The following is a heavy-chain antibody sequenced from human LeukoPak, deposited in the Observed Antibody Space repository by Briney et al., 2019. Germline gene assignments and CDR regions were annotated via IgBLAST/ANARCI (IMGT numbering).Heavy chain of an antibody. Sequence: GGSLRLSCAASGFTFSSYSMNWVRQAPGKGLEWVSSISSISSYIYYADSVKGRFTISRDNAKNSLYLQMNSLRAEDTAVYYCARGTINSDYWGQGTLVTVSS. J-gene: IGHJ4*02. CDR2: ISSISSYI. CDR1: GFTFSSYS. D-gene: IGHD1-1*01. CDR3: ARGTINSDY. V-gene: IGHV3-21*01.